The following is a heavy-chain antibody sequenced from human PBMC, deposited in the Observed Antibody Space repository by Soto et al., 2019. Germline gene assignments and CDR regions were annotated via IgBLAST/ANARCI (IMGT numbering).Heavy chain of an antibody. CDR1: GGSFSGYY. CDR3: ARGLLLGPYYYYMDV. J-gene: IGHJ6*03. D-gene: IGHD1-26*01. Sequence: PSETLSLTCAVYGGSFSGYYWSWIRQPPGKGLEWIGEINHSGSTNYNPSLKSRVTISVDTSKNQFSLKLSSVTAADTAVYYCARGLLLGPYYYYMDVWGKGTTVTVSS. CDR2: INHSGST. V-gene: IGHV4-34*01.